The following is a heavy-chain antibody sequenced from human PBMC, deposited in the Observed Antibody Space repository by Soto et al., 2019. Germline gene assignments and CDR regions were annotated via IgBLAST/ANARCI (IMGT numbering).Heavy chain of an antibody. CDR2: IKRKSDGGGT. D-gene: IGHD2-2*01. Sequence: EVQLVESGGGFVQPGGSLRLSCAASGFIFSDDWMNWVRQTPGKGLECVARIKRKSDGGGTNYAAPVKGRFTISRDDSKNTLFVKMDSLKTEDTAIYYCTTDSPSSTAWANDFWGQGTLVTVSS. V-gene: IGHV3-15*07. CDR3: TTDSPSSTAWANDF. J-gene: IGHJ4*02. CDR1: GFIFSDDW.